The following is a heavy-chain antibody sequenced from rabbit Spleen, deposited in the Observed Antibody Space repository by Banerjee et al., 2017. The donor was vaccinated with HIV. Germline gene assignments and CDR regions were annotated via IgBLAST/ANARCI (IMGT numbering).Heavy chain of an antibody. D-gene: IGHD1-1*01. Sequence: QSLEESGGGLVKPGASLTLTCKASGFSFNSGYDMCWVRQAPGKGLEWVACAYAGSSGSTYSAIWAKGRFTISKTSSTTVTLQMTSLTAADTATYFCTRDDGSGHYIDGYFNLWGQGTLVTVS. CDR1: GFSFNSGYD. V-gene: IGHV1S40*01. CDR3: TRDDGSGHYIDGYFNL. J-gene: IGHJ4*01. CDR2: AYAGSSGST.